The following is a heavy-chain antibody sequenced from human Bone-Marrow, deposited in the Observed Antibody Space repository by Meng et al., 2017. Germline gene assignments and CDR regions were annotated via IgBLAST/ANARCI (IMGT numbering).Heavy chain of an antibody. Sequence: SETLSLTCVVYGGSFSGYYWSWIRQPPGKGLEWIGKINHSGSTNYNPSLKSRVTISVDTSKNQSSLELSSVTAADTAVYYCARGKWELLGIDYWGQGTLVTVSS. V-gene: IGHV4-34*01. D-gene: IGHD1-26*01. CDR2: INHSGST. CDR3: ARGKWELLGIDY. J-gene: IGHJ4*02. CDR1: GGSFSGYY.